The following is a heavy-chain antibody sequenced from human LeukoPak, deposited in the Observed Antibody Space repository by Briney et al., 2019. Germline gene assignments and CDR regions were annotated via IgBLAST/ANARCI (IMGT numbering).Heavy chain of an antibody. CDR1: GGSISSGSYS. V-gene: IGHV4-30-4*07. Sequence: SETLSLTCAVSGGSISSGSYSWNWIRQPPGKRLEWIGYIYGHGGTNYNPSLRSRVSISSDTSKIYFSLKLSSVTAADTAVYYCAKLDWGGSRYGYFDSWGQGTLVTVSS. J-gene: IGHJ4*02. CDR2: IYGHGGT. D-gene: IGHD5-18*01. CDR3: AKLDWGGSRYGYFDS.